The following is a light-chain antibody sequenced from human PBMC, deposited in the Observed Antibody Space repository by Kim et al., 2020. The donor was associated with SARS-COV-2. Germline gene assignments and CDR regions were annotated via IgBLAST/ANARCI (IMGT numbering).Light chain of an antibody. CDR2: DNH. CDR3: GTWDSSLTAVV. J-gene: IGLJ2*01. CDR1: TSNIGKNY. V-gene: IGLV1-51*01. Sequence: GQKVTISCSGSTSNIGKNYVSWYQQLPGTAPKLLIYDNHERRSGIPDRFSASTSGTSATLGITGLQTGDEAEYYCGTWDSSLTAVVFGGGTQLTVL.